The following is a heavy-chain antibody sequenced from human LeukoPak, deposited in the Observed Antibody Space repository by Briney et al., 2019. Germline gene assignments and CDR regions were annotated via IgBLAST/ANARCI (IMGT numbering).Heavy chain of an antibody. J-gene: IGHJ6*03. CDR3: ARGGAGGYYYYYMDV. D-gene: IGHD1-26*01. Sequence: SETLSLTCTVSGGSISSYYWSWIRQPPGKGLERIGNIYYSGSTNYNPSLKSRVTISVDTSKNQFSLKLSSVTAADTAVYYCARGGAGGYYYYYMDVRGKGTTVTISS. CDR2: IYYSGST. V-gene: IGHV4-59*01. CDR1: GGSISSYY.